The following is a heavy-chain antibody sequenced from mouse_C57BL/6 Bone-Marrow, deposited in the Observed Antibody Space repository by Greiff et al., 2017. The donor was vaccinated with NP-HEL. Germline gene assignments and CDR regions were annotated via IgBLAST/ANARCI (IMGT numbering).Heavy chain of an antibody. Sequence: EVKLQQSGPELVKPGASVKISCKASGYTFTDYYMNWVKQSHGKSLEWIGDINPNNGGTSYNQKFKGKATLTVDKSSSTAYMELRSLTSEDSAVYYCARPPITTVVVSFDYWGQGTTLTVSS. J-gene: IGHJ2*01. D-gene: IGHD1-1*01. V-gene: IGHV1-26*01. CDR3: ARPPITTVVVSFDY. CDR2: INPNNGGT. CDR1: GYTFTDYY.